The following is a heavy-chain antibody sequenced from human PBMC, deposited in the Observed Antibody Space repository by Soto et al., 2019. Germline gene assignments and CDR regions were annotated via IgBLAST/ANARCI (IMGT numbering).Heavy chain of an antibody. Sequence: ASVKVSCKASGYTFTSYGISWVRQAPGQGLEWMGWIKAYNGNTNYAQKLQGRVTMTTETSTGTANMQLRSLGADDTAVYYCAWFSNPREGGFDPWGQGTLVTVSS. D-gene: IGHD4-4*01. V-gene: IGHV1-18*01. J-gene: IGHJ5*02. CDR2: IKAYNGNT. CDR1: GYTFTSYG. CDR3: AWFSNPREGGFDP.